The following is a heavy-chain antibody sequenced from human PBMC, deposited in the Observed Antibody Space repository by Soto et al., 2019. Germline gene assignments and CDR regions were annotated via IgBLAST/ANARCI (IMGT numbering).Heavy chain of an antibody. CDR1: GADINTYS. CDR2: IYTSASI. V-gene: IGHV4-4*07. J-gene: IGHJ6*02. CDR3: ARDREAGYNFYYGMDV. Sequence: TSETLSLTCSVSGADINTYSWTWIRQPAGKGLEWIGRIYTSASINYNPSLKGRVTLSVDTSTNQVSLRLASVTAADTAIYYCARDREAGYNFYYGMDVWGQGTTVTVSS. D-gene: IGHD6-19*01.